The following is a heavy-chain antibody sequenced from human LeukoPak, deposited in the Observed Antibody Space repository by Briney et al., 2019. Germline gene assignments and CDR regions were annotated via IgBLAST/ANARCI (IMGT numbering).Heavy chain of an antibody. CDR3: ARRNTADGDHAFDY. CDR2: IYYSGTT. Sequence: SETLSLTCTVSGGSISSSSYYWGWIRQPPGKGLEWIGTIYYSGTTYYNPSLKSRVTISVDTSKNQFSLKLSSVAAADTAVYYCARRNTADGDHAFDYWGQGTLVTVSS. CDR1: GGSISSSSYY. D-gene: IGHD4-17*01. J-gene: IGHJ4*02. V-gene: IGHV4-39*01.